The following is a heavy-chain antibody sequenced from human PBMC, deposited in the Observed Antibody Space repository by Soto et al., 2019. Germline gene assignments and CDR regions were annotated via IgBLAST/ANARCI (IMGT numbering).Heavy chain of an antibody. J-gene: IGHJ4*02. CDR3: SRGLILTIPSAEFAF. CDR1: GDSVSSNSAT. CDR2: TYYRSKWFN. Sequence: SQTLSLTCAISGDSVSSNSATWNWIRQSPSGGLEWLGRTYYRSKWFNEYAVSVESRITINPDTSKNQFSLQLNSVTPEDTAVYYCSRGLILTIPSAEFAFWDQGVLVTVSS. V-gene: IGHV6-1*01. D-gene: IGHD3-22*01.